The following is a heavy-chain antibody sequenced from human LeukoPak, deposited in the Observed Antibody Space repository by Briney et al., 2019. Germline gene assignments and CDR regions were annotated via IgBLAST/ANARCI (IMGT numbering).Heavy chain of an antibody. CDR1: GFTFSNYA. J-gene: IGHJ4*02. V-gene: IGHV3-23*01. CDR3: AKDGPDIVPVIAATYDY. D-gene: IGHD2-15*01. Sequence: GGSLRLSCAASGFTFSNYAMSWVRQAPGKRLEWVSIISGSGDSTHYADSVKGRFTISRDNSKNTLYLQMNSLRGGDTAIYYCAKDGPDIVPVIAATYDYWGQGTLVTVSS. CDR2: ISGSGDST.